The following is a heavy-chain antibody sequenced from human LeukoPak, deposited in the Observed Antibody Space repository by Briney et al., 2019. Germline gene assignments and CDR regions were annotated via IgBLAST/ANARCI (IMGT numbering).Heavy chain of an antibody. V-gene: IGHV3-21*01. Sequence: GGSLRPSCAASGFTFSSYSMNWVRQAPGKGLEWVSSISSSSSYIYYADSVKGRFTISRGNAKNSLYLQMNSLRAEDTAVYYCARARYSSSFRAFDIWGQGTMVTVSS. D-gene: IGHD6-13*01. CDR3: ARARYSSSFRAFDI. J-gene: IGHJ3*02. CDR2: ISSSSSYI. CDR1: GFTFSSYS.